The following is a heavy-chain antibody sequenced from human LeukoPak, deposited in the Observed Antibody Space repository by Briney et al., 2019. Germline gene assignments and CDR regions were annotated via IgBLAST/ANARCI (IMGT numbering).Heavy chain of an antibody. CDR2: ISAYNGNT. D-gene: IGHD3-22*01. CDR3: ARVVFRSGYYERSYYYYMDV. V-gene: IGHV1-18*01. J-gene: IGHJ6*03. CDR1: GYTFTSYD. Sequence: ASVKVSCKASGYTFTSYDINWVRQATGQGLEWMGWISAYNGNTNYAQKLQGRVTMTTDTSTSTAYMELRSLRSDDTAVYYCARVVFRSGYYERSYYYYMDVWGKGTTVTVSS.